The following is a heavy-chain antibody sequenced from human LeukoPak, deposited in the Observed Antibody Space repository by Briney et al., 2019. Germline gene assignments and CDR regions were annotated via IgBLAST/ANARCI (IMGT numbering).Heavy chain of an antibody. CDR3: ARYSSSSGGASYYLDY. CDR2: IRYDGSNK. Sequence: GGSLRLSCAASGFTFSSYGMHWVRQAPGKGLEWVAFIRYDGSNKYHADSVKGRFTISRDNAKNILYLQINSLRSEDTAVYYCARYSSSSGGASYYLDYWGHGTLVTVSS. CDR1: GFTFSSYG. J-gene: IGHJ4*01. V-gene: IGHV3-30*02. D-gene: IGHD6-6*01.